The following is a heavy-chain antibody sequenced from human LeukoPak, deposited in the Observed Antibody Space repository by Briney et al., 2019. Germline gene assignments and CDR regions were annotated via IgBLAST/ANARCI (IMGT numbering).Heavy chain of an antibody. CDR3: ARLVWSGYPDWFDP. D-gene: IGHD3-3*01. CDR2: MYYRGST. Sequence: SETLSLTCTVSGGSISNYYWSWIRQPPGKGLEWIGDMYYRGSTKYNPFLKSRVTISVDTSKNQFSLRLTSVTAADTAVYYCARLVWSGYPDWFDPWGQGTLVTVSS. J-gene: IGHJ5*02. V-gene: IGHV4-59*08. CDR1: GGSISNYY.